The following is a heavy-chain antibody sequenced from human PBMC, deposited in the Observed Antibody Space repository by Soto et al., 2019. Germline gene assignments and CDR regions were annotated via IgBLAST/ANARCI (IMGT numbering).Heavy chain of an antibody. Sequence: SETLSLTCTVSGGSISSSSYYWGWIRQPPGKGLEWIGSIYYSGSTYYNPSLKSRVTISVDTSKNQFSLKLSSVTAADTAVYYCARQSGSGSYYYYGMDVWGQGTTVTVS. J-gene: IGHJ6*02. CDR2: IYYSGST. CDR3: ARQSGSGSYYYYGMDV. CDR1: GGSISSSSYY. D-gene: IGHD3-10*01. V-gene: IGHV4-39*01.